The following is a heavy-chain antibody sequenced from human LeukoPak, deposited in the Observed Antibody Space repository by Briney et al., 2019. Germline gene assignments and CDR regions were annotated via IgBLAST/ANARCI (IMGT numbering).Heavy chain of an antibody. D-gene: IGHD5-18*01. J-gene: IGHJ4*02. CDR3: ARHALSTAMFIEY. V-gene: IGHV4-59*08. CDR1: GASIRNYY. CDR2: IYYTGST. Sequence: SETLSLTCTVSGASIRNYYWSWIRQPPGKGLEWIGSIYYTGSTNYNPSLKSRVTISVDTSKNQFSLKLSSVTTADTAVYYCARHALSTAMFIEYWGQGTLVTVSS.